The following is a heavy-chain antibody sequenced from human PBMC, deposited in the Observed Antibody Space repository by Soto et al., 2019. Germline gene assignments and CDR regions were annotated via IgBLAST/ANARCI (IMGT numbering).Heavy chain of an antibody. J-gene: IGHJ5*02. V-gene: IGHV3-30-3*01. CDR2: ISYDGSDI. D-gene: IGHD6-19*01. CDR3: ARDQGRTVTRGDWFDP. Sequence: QVQLVESGGGVVQPGRSLRLSCAASGFMFSTYAMHWVRQAPGKGLEWVAVISYDGSDIYYGDSGKGRFTISRDNSRNTLYLEMYSLQTEDTAVFYCARDQGRTVTRGDWFDPWGQGTLVTVSS. CDR1: GFMFSTYA.